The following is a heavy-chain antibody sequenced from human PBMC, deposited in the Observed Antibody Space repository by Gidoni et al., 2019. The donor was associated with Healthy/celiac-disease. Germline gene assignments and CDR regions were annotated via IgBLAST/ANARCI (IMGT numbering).Heavy chain of an antibody. CDR3: ARHFPSYGVYNWFDP. D-gene: IGHD2-8*01. Sequence: QPPGKGLEWIGSIYYSGSTYYNPSLKSRVTISVDTSKNQFSLKLSSVTAADTAVYYCARHFPSYGVYNWFDPWGQGTLVTVSS. J-gene: IGHJ5*02. CDR2: IYYSGST. V-gene: IGHV4-39*01.